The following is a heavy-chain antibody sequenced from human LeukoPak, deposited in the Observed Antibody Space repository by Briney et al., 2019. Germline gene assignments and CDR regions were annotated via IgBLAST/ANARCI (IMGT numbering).Heavy chain of an antibody. J-gene: IGHJ3*02. CDR1: GFTFSSYG. D-gene: IGHD2-8*01. CDR2: IWYDGSNK. CDR3: ARDIGYCTNGVCYSLAFDI. V-gene: IGHV3-33*01. Sequence: GGSLRLSCAASGFTFSSYGMHWVRQAPGKGLEWVAVIWYDGSNKYYADSVKGRFTISRDNSKSTLYLQMNSLRAEDTAVYYCARDIGYCTNGVCYSLAFDIWGQGTMVTVSS.